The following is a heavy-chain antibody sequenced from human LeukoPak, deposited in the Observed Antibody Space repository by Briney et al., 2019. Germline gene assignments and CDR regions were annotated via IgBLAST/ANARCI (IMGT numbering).Heavy chain of an antibody. CDR1: GGSISSGSYY. CDR3: ARRGALYSGSLWANERDRYYFDY. D-gene: IGHD1-26*01. J-gene: IGHJ4*02. CDR2: IYYSGST. V-gene: IGHV4-39*01. Sequence: SETLSLTCTVSGGSISSGSYYWAWIRQPPGKGLEWIGNIYYSGSTYYNPSLKSRVTISVDTSKNQFSLKLTSVTAADTAVYYCARRGALYSGSLWANERDRYYFDYWGQGTLVTVSS.